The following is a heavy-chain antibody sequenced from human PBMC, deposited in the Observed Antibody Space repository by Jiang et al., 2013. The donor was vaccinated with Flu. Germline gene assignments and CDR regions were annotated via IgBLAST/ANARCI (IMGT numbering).Heavy chain of an antibody. V-gene: IGHV4-39*01. CDR2: IYYSGST. D-gene: IGHD5-18*01. CDR3: ARRGYSYGSGYFDY. Sequence: LVKPSETLSLICTVSGGSISSSSYYWGWIRQPPGKGLEYIGGIYYSGSTYYNPSLKSRVTMSLDTSKNQFSLKLSSVTAADTAVYYCARRGYSYGSGYFDYWGQGTLVTVSS. J-gene: IGHJ4*02. CDR1: GGSISSSSYY.